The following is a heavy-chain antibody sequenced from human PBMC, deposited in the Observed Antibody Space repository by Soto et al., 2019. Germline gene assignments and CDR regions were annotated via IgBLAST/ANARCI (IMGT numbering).Heavy chain of an antibody. CDR1: GFSLGTRGLG. Sequence: QITLKESGPTLVKPTQTLTLTCTFSGFSLGTRGLGVGWIRQPPGKALEWLALIYWDDDKRYSPSLKSRLTLTKDTSKNQVVLTLTNMAPVDSATYYCARDSSGWYGFDYWGQGTLVTVSS. CDR3: ARDSSGWYGFDY. CDR2: IYWDDDK. J-gene: IGHJ4*02. D-gene: IGHD6-19*01. V-gene: IGHV2-5*02.